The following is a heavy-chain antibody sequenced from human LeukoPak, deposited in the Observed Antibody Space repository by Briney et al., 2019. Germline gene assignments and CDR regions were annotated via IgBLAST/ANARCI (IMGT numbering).Heavy chain of an antibody. V-gene: IGHV4-4*07. J-gene: IGHJ4*02. Sequence: PSETLSLTCTVSGGSINSYYWSWIRQPAGKGLEWIGRIYTSGSTNYNPSLKSQVTMSVDTSKNQFSLKLSSVTAADTAVYYCARGAAAGRFDYWGQGTLVTVSS. CDR1: GGSINSYY. D-gene: IGHD6-13*01. CDR2: IYTSGST. CDR3: ARGAAAGRFDY.